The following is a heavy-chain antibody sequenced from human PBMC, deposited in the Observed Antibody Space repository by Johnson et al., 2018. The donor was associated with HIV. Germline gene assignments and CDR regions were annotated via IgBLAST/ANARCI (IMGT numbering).Heavy chain of an antibody. J-gene: IGHJ3*02. Sequence: VQLVESGGGVVQPGRSLRLSCAASGFTFNPYGIHWVRRAPGKGLEWVANIKQDGSEKYYVDSVKGRFTISRDNAKNTLYLQMNSLRAEDTAVYYCAKKALGDVDAFDIWGQGTMVTVSS. CDR3: AKKALGDVDAFDI. D-gene: IGHD2-21*02. V-gene: IGHV3-7*05. CDR2: IKQDGSEK. CDR1: GFTFNPYG.